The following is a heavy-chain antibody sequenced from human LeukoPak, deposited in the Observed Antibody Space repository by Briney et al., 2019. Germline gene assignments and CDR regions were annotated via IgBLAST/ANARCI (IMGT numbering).Heavy chain of an antibody. Sequence: PGGSLRLSCAASGFTFSSYWMSWVRQAPGKGLEWVANIKQDGSEKYYVDSVKGRFTISRDNAKNSLYLQMNSLRAEDTAVYYCAGTYSSSWYGVDYWGQGTLVTVSS. D-gene: IGHD6-13*01. CDR3: AGTYSSSWYGVDY. CDR1: GFTFSSYW. V-gene: IGHV3-7*01. CDR2: IKQDGSEK. J-gene: IGHJ4*02.